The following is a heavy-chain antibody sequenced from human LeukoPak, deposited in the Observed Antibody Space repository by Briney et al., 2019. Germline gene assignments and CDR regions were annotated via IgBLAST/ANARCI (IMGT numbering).Heavy chain of an antibody. D-gene: IGHD2-15*01. J-gene: IGHJ4*02. V-gene: IGHV4-4*07. Sequence: SETLSLTCTVSGGSISSYYWSWIRQPAGKGLDWIGRIYSSGSTNYNPSLKSRLTMSVDTSKNQFSLKLSSVTAADTAVYYCARAYCSGGSCYSGFDYWGQGTLVTVSS. CDR1: GGSISSYY. CDR3: ARAYCSGGSCYSGFDY. CDR2: IYSSGST.